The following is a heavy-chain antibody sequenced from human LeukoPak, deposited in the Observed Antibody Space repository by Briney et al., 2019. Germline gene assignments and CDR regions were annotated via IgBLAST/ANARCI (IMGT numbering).Heavy chain of an antibody. CDR3: ARDDMKRYYMDV. Sequence: GGSLRLSCAASGFTFSSYSMNWVRQAPGKGLEWVSSISSSSSYIYYADSVKGRFTISRDNAKNSLYLQMNSLRAEDTAVYYCARDDMKRYYMDVWGKGTTVTISS. CDR2: ISSSSSYI. V-gene: IGHV3-21*01. J-gene: IGHJ6*03. CDR1: GFTFSSYS.